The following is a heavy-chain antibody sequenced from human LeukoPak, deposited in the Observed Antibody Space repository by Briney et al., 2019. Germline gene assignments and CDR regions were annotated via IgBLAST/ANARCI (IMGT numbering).Heavy chain of an antibody. D-gene: IGHD4-17*01. CDR3: ARDQRSGDYWFDP. J-gene: IGHJ5*02. CDR2: IYYTGST. Sequence: PSETLSLTCTVSGGSISSYYWSWLRQPPGKGLEWIGYIYYTGSTNYNPSLKSRVTISVDPSKNQFSLKLSSVTAADTAVYYCARDQRSGDYWFDPWGQGTLVTVSS. V-gene: IGHV4-59*01. CDR1: GGSISSYY.